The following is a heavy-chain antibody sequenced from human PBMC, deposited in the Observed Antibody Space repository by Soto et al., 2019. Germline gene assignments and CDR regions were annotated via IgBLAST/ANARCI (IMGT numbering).Heavy chain of an antibody. J-gene: IGHJ6*02. CDR1: GYTFTGYY. CDR2: INPETGGT. V-gene: IGHV1-2*02. CDR3: ARERYQVISDGMDV. D-gene: IGHD2-2*01. Sequence: ASGKVSRKASGYTFTGYYVHWVREAPGQGLEWMGWINPETGGTSYAQKFQGRVTLSRDTSINTAYLELSRLRFDDAAVYFCARERYQVISDGMDVWGQGTTVTVSS.